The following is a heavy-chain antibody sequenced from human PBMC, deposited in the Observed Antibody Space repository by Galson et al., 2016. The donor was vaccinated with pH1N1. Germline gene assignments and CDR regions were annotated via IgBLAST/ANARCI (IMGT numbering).Heavy chain of an antibody. CDR3: ATGSGNSWFDP. CDR1: GYSLAKYY. J-gene: IGHJ5*02. Sequence: SVKVSCKASGYSLAKYYVHWVRQVPGQGLEWMGWINPNSGDTKYAQNFQGRVTLTRDTSINTAYMELSSLTSDDTAVYYCATGSGNSWFDPWGQGTLVTVSS. CDR2: INPNSGDT. V-gene: IGHV1-2*02. D-gene: IGHD3-10*01.